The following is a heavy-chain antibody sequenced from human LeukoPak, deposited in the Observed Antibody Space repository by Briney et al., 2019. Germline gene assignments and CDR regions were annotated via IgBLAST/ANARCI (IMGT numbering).Heavy chain of an antibody. CDR2: ISDNGGST. V-gene: IGHV3-23*01. CDR3: TDYGPGAFDS. Sequence: GGSLRLSCAASGFTFSSYAMSWVRQAPGRGLEWVSAISDNGGSTYYADSVKGRFTISRDNSKNTLYLQVNSLRAEDTAIYYCTDYGPGAFDSWGQGTLVTVSS. CDR1: GFTFSSYA. J-gene: IGHJ4*02. D-gene: IGHD4/OR15-4a*01.